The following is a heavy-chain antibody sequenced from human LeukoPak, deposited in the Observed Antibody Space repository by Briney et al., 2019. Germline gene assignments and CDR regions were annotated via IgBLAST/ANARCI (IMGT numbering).Heavy chain of an antibody. Sequence: PGGSLRLSCAASGFTFSTYWMHGVRQAPGKGLVWVSRIYSDGSRTSYADSVKGRFTISRDNAKNTLYLQMNSLRVEDTAVYYCAKDEYGPEYWGQGTLVTVSS. D-gene: IGHD4/OR15-4a*01. CDR3: AKDEYGPEY. V-gene: IGHV3-74*01. J-gene: IGHJ4*02. CDR1: GFTFSTYW. CDR2: IYSDGSRT.